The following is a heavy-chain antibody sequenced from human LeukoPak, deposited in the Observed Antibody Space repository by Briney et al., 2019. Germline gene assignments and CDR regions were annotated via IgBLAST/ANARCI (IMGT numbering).Heavy chain of an antibody. J-gene: IGHJ6*03. CDR3: ARHIPKPRVTKRGSYYYMDV. Sequence: VESLKISSKGSGYSFTSYWIGWVRQIPGKGLEWIGIIYPGDSDTRYSPSFQGQVTISADKSISTAYLQWSSLKASDTAMYYCARHIPKPRVTKRGSYYYMDVWGKGTTVTVSS. CDR1: GYSFTSYW. V-gene: IGHV5-51*01. D-gene: IGHD4-17*01. CDR2: IYPGDSDT.